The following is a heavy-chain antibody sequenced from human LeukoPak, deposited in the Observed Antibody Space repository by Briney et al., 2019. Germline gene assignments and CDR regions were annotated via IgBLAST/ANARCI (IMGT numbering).Heavy chain of an antibody. CDR1: GGTFSSYA. Sequence: SVKVSCKASGGTFSSYAISWVRQAPGQGLEWMGGIIPIFGTANYAQKFQGRVTITADKSTSTAYMELSSLRSEGTAVYYCARDLLRGPARWFDPWGQGTLVTVSS. J-gene: IGHJ5*02. CDR2: IIPIFGTA. CDR3: ARDLLRGPARWFDP. V-gene: IGHV1-69*06. D-gene: IGHD2-2*01.